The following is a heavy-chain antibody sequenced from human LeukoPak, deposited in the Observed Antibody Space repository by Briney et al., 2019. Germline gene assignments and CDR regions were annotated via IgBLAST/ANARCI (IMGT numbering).Heavy chain of an antibody. D-gene: IGHD3-10*01. CDR1: GFTFSSYA. CDR3: AKDLWFGELVGYFQH. J-gene: IGHJ1*01. Sequence: GGSLRLSCAASGFTFSSYAMSWVRQAPGKGLEWVSAISGSGGSTYYADSVKGRFTISRDNSKNTLYLQMNSLRAEDTAVYYCAKDLWFGELVGYFQHWGQGTLVTVSS. V-gene: IGHV3-23*01. CDR2: ISGSGGST.